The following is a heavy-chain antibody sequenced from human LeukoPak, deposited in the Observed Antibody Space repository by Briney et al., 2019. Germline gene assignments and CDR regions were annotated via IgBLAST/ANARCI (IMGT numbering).Heavy chain of an antibody. J-gene: IGHJ3*02. Sequence: SETLSLTCTVSGDSISTTSYYWGWLRQPPGKGLEWIGNIFYTGTTYYSPSLKSRVTMSVDTSKNQFSLNLNSVTAADTAVYYCARLLHVLLWFGELSHNDAFDIWGQGTMVTVSS. D-gene: IGHD3-10*01. CDR3: ARLLHVLLWFGELSHNDAFDI. V-gene: IGHV4-39*01. CDR2: IFYTGTT. CDR1: GDSISTTSYY.